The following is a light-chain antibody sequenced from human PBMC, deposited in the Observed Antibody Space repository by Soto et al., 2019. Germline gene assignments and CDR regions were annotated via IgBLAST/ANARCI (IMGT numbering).Light chain of an antibody. J-gene: IGKJ5*01. CDR2: AAS. Sequence: DIQLTQSPSFLSASVGDRVTITCRASQGISRYLAWYQQKPGKAPKLLIYAASTLQSGVPSRFGGSGSGTEFTLTISSLQPEDFATYYCQQLNSYPITFGQGTRLEIK. CDR3: QQLNSYPIT. CDR1: QGISRY. V-gene: IGKV1-9*01.